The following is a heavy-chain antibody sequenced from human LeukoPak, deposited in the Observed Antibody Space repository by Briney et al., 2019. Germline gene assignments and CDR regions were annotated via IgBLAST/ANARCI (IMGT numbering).Heavy chain of an antibody. V-gene: IGHV3-30*18. CDR1: GFSFSSYG. CDR2: ISYDGSDK. D-gene: IGHD6-19*01. Sequence: GGSLRLSCAASGFSFSSYGMHWVRQAPGKGLEWLAVISYDGSDKYFADSVKGRFTISRDNSRNTLYLQMNSLRAEDTAVYYCAKDSVWRSPVAGIGDYWGQGTLVTVSS. J-gene: IGHJ4*02. CDR3: AKDSVWRSPVAGIGDY.